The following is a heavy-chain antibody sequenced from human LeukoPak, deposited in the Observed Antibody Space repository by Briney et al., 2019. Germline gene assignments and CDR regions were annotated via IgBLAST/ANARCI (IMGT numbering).Heavy chain of an antibody. CDR3: ARDLTIYSGYDVLGY. J-gene: IGHJ4*02. V-gene: IGHV3-30*04. D-gene: IGHD5-12*01. CDR1: EFTFRRNS. CDR2: MSRDGSKT. Sequence: GRSLRLSCAASEFTFRRNSIHWVRQAPGKGLEWLGVMSRDGSKTYYADSVKGRFTISRDNSKNTLYLQMNSLRAEDTAVYYCARDLTIYSGYDVLGYWGQGTLVTVSS.